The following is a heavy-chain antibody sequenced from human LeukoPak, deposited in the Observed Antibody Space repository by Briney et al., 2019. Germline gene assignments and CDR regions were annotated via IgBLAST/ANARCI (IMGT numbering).Heavy chain of an antibody. CDR3: AKRRGIAVAGTEDY. CDR1: GFTFSSYG. Sequence: PGGSLRLSCAASGFTFSSYGMHWVRQAPGKGLEWVAFIRYDGSNKYYADSVKGRFTNSRDNSKNTLYLQMNSLRAEDTAVYYCAKRRGIAVAGTEDYWGQGTLVTVSS. V-gene: IGHV3-30*02. D-gene: IGHD6-19*01. CDR2: IRYDGSNK. J-gene: IGHJ4*02.